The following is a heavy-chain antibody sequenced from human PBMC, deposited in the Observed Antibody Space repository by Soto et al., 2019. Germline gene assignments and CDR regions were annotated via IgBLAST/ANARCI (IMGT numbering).Heavy chain of an antibody. CDR3: ARAYYDFWSGYFYHYYYGMDV. V-gene: IGHV3-48*02. Sequence: PGGSLRLSCAASGFTFSSYSMNWVRQAPGKGLEWVSYISSSSSTIYYADSVKGRFTISRDNAKNSLYLQMNSLRDEDTAVYHCARAYYDFWSGYFYHYYYGMDVWGQGTTVIVS. J-gene: IGHJ6*02. CDR1: GFTFSSYS. CDR2: ISSSSSTI. D-gene: IGHD3-3*01.